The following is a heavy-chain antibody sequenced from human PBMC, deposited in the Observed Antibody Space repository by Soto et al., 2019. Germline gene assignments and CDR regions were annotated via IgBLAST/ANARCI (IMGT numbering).Heavy chain of an antibody. Sequence: EVQLVESGGGFVKPGGSLRLSCATSGFTFSKAWVGWVRQAPGKGLEWVGRIMSKTDGGTTDYAAPVKGRFTISRDDSKSTLYLQMNSLKTEDTAFYYCTIDSGMSPYSFDYWGQGTLVTVSS. V-gene: IGHV3-15*01. CDR2: IMSKTDGGTT. CDR1: GFTFSKAW. D-gene: IGHD1-26*01. CDR3: TIDSGMSPYSFDY. J-gene: IGHJ4*02.